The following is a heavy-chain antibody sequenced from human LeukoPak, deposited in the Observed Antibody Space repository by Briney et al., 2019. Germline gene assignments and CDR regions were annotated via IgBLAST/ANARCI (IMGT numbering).Heavy chain of an antibody. CDR3: ASASGYSGYDYRYYYYYMDV. CDR2: INPNSGGT. Sequence: GASVKVSCKASGYTFTGYYMHWVRQAPGQGLEWMGWINPNSGGTNYAQKFQGRVTMTRDTSISTAYMELSRLRSDDTAVYYCASASGYSGYDYRYYYYYMDVWGKGTTVTVSS. D-gene: IGHD5-12*01. J-gene: IGHJ6*03. CDR1: GYTFTGYY. V-gene: IGHV1-2*02.